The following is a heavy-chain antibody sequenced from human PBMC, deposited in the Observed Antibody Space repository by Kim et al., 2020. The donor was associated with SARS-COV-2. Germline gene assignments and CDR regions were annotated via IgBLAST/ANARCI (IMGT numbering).Heavy chain of an antibody. J-gene: IGHJ4*01. CDR3: ARASHFYSSSWQYYFDY. V-gene: IGHV4-34*01. CDR1: GGSFSGYY. CDR2: INHSGST. Sequence: SETLSLTCAVYGGSFSGYYWSWIRQPPGKGLEWIGEINHSGSTNYNPSLKSRVTISVDTSKNQFSLKLSSVTAADTAVYYCARASHFYSSSWQYYFDYWG. D-gene: IGHD6-13*01.